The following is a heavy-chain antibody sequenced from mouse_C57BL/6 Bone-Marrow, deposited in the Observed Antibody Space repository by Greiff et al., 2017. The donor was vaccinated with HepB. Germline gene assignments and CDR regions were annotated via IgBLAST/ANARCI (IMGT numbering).Heavy chain of an antibody. J-gene: IGHJ4*01. V-gene: IGHV1-22*01. CDR1: GYTFTDYN. Sequence: VQLQQSGPELVKPGASVKMSCKASGYTFTDYNMHWVKQSHGKSLEWIGYINPNNGGTSYNQKFKGKATLTVNKSSSTADMELRRLTSEDSAVYYCAKRGNGNSDYDYAMDYWGQGTSVTVSS. CDR2: INPNNGGT. CDR3: AKRGNGNSDYDYAMDY. D-gene: IGHD2-1*01.